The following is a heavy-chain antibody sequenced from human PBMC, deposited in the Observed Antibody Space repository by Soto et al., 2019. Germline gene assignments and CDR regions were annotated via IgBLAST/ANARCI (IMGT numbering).Heavy chain of an antibody. D-gene: IGHD6-19*01. CDR3: ARDAVAGHFDY. J-gene: IGHJ4*02. CDR1: GGSISSYY. Sequence: QVQLQESGPGLVKPSETLSLTCTVSGGSISSYYWSWIRQPPGKGLEWIGYIYYSGSTNYNPSLKSRVTISVDTSKNQFSLKLSSVTAADTAVYYCARDAVAGHFDYWGQGTLVTVSS. CDR2: IYYSGST. V-gene: IGHV4-59*01.